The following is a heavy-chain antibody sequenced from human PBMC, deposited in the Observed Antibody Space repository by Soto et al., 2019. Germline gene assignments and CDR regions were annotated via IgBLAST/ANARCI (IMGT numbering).Heavy chain of an antibody. J-gene: IGHJ5*02. Sequence: EVQLVESGGGLVKPGGSLRLSCAASGFTFSSYSMNWVRQAPGKGLEWVSSISSSSSYIYYADSVKGRFTISRDNAKNSLYLQMNSLRAEDTAVYYCARDREQLVRGNWFDPWGQGTLVTVSS. CDR3: ARDREQLVRGNWFDP. D-gene: IGHD6-13*01. CDR2: ISSSSSYI. V-gene: IGHV3-21*01. CDR1: GFTFSSYS.